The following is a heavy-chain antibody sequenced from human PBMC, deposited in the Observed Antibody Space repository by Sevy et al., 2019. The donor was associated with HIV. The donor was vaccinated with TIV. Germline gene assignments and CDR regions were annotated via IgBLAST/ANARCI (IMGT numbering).Heavy chain of an antibody. CDR3: ASSSGYGDAFDI. D-gene: IGHD6-13*01. CDR1: GFTFSSYA. CDR2: ISGSGGST. V-gene: IGHV3-23*01. J-gene: IGHJ3*02. Sequence: GGSLRLSCAASGFTFSSYAMSWVRQAPGKGLEWVSAISGSGGSTYYADSVKGRFTISRDNSKNTLYLQMNSLRAEDTAVYYCASSSGYGDAFDIWGQGTMVTVSS.